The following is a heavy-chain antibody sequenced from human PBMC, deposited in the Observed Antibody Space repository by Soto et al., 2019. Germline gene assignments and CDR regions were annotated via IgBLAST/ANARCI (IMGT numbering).Heavy chain of an antibody. Sequence: GGSLRLSCAASGFTFSNYWMHWVRQAPGKGLVWVSRINIDGSGTTYADSVKGRFTISRDNAKNTVSVEMKNLRAEDTGVYCCARDSYAPNVWGQGTTVTVSS. CDR2: INIDGSGT. V-gene: IGHV3-74*03. CDR1: GFTFSNYW. J-gene: IGHJ6*02. CDR3: ARDSYAPNV. D-gene: IGHD4-17*01.